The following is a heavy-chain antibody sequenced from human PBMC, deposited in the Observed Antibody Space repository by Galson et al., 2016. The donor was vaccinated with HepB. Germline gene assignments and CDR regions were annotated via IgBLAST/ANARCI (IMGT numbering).Heavy chain of an antibody. J-gene: IGHJ4*02. V-gene: IGHV3-7*04. D-gene: IGHD4-17*01. CDR1: GFTFSSNW. CDR3: ARGPDYGDWVDFLDG. Sequence: SLRLSCATSGFTFSSNWMSWVRQAPGKGLEWVANIKQDGTENYVDSVKGRFTISRGNAKNSLYLQMNGLRAEDTAAYYCARGPDYGDWVDFLDGWGQGTLVTVSS. CDR2: IKQDGTE.